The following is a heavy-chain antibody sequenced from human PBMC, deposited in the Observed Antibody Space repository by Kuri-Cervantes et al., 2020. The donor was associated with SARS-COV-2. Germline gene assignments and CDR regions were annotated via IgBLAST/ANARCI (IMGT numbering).Heavy chain of an antibody. CDR3: ARGSAAGHYFDY. D-gene: IGHD6-13*01. CDR1: GYTFTGYY. Sequence: ASVKVSCKASGYTFTGYYMHWVRQAPGQGPEWMGWINPNSGGTNYAQKFQGRVTMTRDTSISTAYMELSRLRSDDTAVYYCARGSAAGHYFDYWGQGTLVTVSS. J-gene: IGHJ4*02. V-gene: IGHV1-2*02. CDR2: INPNSGGT.